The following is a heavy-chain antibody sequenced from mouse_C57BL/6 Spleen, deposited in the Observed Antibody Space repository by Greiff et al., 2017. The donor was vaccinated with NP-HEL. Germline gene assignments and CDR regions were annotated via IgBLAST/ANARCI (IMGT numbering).Heavy chain of an antibody. J-gene: IGHJ1*03. D-gene: IGHD3-3*01. CDR1: GFTFSSYA. CDR2: ISDGGSYT. CDR3: ARGGPYRYWYFDV. V-gene: IGHV5-4*01. Sequence: EVQVVESGGGLVKPGGSLKLSCAASGFTFSSYAMSWVRQTPEKRLEWVATISDGGSYTYYPDNVKGRFTISRDNAKNNLYLQMSHLKSEDTAMYYCARGGPYRYWYFDVWGTGTTVTVSS.